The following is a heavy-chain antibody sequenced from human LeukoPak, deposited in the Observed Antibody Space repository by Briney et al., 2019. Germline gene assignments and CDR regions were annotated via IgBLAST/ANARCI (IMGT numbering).Heavy chain of an antibody. CDR3: AKDKGPTYYFDY. V-gene: IGHV3-30*02. Sequence: GGSLRLSCAASGFTFSSYGLHWVRQAPGKGLEWVAFIRYDGSDNYYAESVKGRFTISRDNSKNTLYLQMNSLRAEDTAVYYCAKDKGPTYYFDYWGQGTLVTVSS. J-gene: IGHJ4*02. CDR2: IRYDGSDN. CDR1: GFTFSSYG.